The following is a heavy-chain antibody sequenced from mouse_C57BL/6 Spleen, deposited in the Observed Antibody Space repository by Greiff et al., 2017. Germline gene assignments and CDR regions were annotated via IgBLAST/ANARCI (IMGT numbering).Heavy chain of an antibody. CDR1: GFTFSDYG. D-gene: IGHD1-1*01. CDR2: ISSGSSTI. J-gene: IGHJ3*01. V-gene: IGHV5-17*01. Sequence: EVQLVESGGGLVKPGGSLKLSCAASGFTFSDYGMHWVRQAPEKGLEWVAYISSGSSTIYYADTVKGRFTISRDNAKNTLFLQMTSLRSEDAAMYYCARVGYGSSPAWFAYWGQGTLVTVSA. CDR3: ARVGYGSSPAWFAY.